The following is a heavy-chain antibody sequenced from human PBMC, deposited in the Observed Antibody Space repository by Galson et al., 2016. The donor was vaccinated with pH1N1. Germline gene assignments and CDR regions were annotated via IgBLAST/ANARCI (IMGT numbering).Heavy chain of an antibody. CDR3: VKGAWLDY. V-gene: IGHV3-23*01. J-gene: IGHJ4*02. CDR2: LIHRDRTT. Sequence: SLRLSCAASGFIFSNYAMSWVRQVPGKGLEWVTVLIHRDRTTYYADSVRGRFTISRDISTNTLYLQMNSLRGDDTAVYYCVKGAWLDYWGQGALVTVSS. CDR1: GFIFSNYA.